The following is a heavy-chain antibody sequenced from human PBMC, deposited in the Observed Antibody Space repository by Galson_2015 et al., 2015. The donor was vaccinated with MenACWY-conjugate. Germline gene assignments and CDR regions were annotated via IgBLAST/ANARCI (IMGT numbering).Heavy chain of an antibody. J-gene: IGHJ4*02. D-gene: IGHD2-2*01. CDR3: AKAPSNTWHNFDY. Sequence: GSVKGRFTISRDNSKNTVYLQMNSLRPEDTAVYYCAKAPSNTWHNFDYWCPGTLVTVSS. V-gene: IGHV3-30*02.